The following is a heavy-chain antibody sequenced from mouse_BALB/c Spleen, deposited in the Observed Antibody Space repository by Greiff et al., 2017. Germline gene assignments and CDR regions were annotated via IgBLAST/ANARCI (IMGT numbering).Heavy chain of an antibody. V-gene: IGHV5-9-3*01. D-gene: IGHD2-1*01. Sequence: EVKLVESGGGLVKPGGSLKLSCAASGFTFSSYAMSWVRQTPEKRLEWVATISSGGSYTYYPDSVKGRFTISRDNAKNTLYLQMSSLRSEDTAMYYCARQNYGNYLAWFAYWGQGTLVTVSA. CDR1: GFTFSSYA. J-gene: IGHJ3*01. CDR2: ISSGGSYT. CDR3: ARQNYGNYLAWFAY.